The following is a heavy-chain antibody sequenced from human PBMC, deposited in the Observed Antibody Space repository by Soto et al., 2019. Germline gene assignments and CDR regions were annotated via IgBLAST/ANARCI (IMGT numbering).Heavy chain of an antibody. CDR2: INHSGST. V-gene: IGHV4-34*01. CDR1: GGSFSGYY. J-gene: IGHJ4*02. CDR3: ARSTQYSSDHLDY. Sequence: QVQLQQWGAGLLKPSETLSLTCAVYGGSFSGYYWSWIRQPPGKGLEWIGEINHSGSTNYNPSLKSRVTISVDTSKNQFSLKRSSVTAADTAVYYCARSTQYSSDHLDYWGQGTLVTVSS. D-gene: IGHD6-19*01.